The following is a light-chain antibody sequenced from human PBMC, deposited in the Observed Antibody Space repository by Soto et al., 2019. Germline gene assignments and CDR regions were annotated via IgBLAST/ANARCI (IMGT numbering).Light chain of an antibody. CDR3: QQSYSTPPWT. J-gene: IGKJ1*01. CDR2: AAS. CDR1: QSISSY. V-gene: IGKV1-39*01. Sequence: DIQMTQSPSSLSASVGDRVNITCRAIQSISSYLNWYQQKPGKAPKLLIYAASSLQSGVPSRFSGSGSGTDFTLTISSLQPEDFATYYCQQSYSTPPWTFGQGTK.